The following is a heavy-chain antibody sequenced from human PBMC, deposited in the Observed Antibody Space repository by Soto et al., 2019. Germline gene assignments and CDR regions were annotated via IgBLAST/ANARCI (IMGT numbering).Heavy chain of an antibody. Sequence: ASVKVSCKASGYTFTGYYMHWVRQEHGQGLEWMGWINPNSGGTNYAQKFQGWVTMTRDTSISTAYMELSRLRSDDTAVYYCARGGSTYYDFWKYYYGMDVWGQGTTVTVSS. D-gene: IGHD3-3*01. CDR2: INPNSGGT. V-gene: IGHV1-2*04. CDR3: ARGGSTYYDFWKYYYGMDV. J-gene: IGHJ6*02. CDR1: GYTFTGYY.